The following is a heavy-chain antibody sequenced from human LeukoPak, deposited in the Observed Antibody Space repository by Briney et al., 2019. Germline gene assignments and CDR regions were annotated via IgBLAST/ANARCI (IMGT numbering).Heavy chain of an antibody. CDR3: ARVSGRLERQSDLDY. J-gene: IGHJ4*02. Sequence: GGSLRLSCAASGFTFASYSMNWVRQAPGKGLKRVSSISGDSTYIYNAGSVKGRFTISRDNAQASLYLQMISLRADDTAVYYCARVSGRLERQSDLDYWGQGTLVIVSS. CDR2: ISGDSTYI. D-gene: IGHD1-1*01. V-gene: IGHV3-21*01. CDR1: GFTFASYS.